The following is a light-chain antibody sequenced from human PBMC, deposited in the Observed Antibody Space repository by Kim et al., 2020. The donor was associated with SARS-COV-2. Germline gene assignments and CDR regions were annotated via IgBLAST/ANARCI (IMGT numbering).Light chain of an antibody. CDR1: ESVSTSY. J-gene: IGKJ2*01. Sequence: SPGERATLSCRASESVSTSYVAWYQQKPGQAPRLLVYGASTRAAGIPDRFSGSGSGTDFTLTISRLEPEDFAVYSCQHYSSSRGYTFGQGTKLEI. V-gene: IGKV3-20*01. CDR3: QHYSSSRGYT. CDR2: GAS.